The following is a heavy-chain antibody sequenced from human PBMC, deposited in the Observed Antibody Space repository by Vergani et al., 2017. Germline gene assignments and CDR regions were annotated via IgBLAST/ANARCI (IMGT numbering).Heavy chain of an antibody. D-gene: IGHD3-9*01. CDR1: GFTFSSYG. Sequence: QVQLVESGGGVVQPGRSLRLSCAASGFTFSSYGMHWVRQAPGKGLEWVAVISYDGSNKYYADSVKGRFTISRDNSKNTLYLQMNSLRAEDTAVYYCARGNDILTGYYDYWGQGTLVTVSS. V-gene: IGHV3-30*03. CDR3: ARGNDILTGYYDY. J-gene: IGHJ4*02. CDR2: ISYDGSNK.